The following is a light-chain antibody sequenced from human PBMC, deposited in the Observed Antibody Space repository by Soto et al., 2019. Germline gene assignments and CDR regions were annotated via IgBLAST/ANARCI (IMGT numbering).Light chain of an antibody. Sequence: QSALTQPPSASGSPGQSVTISCTGTSSDVGVYKYVSWYQQHPGKAPKLMIFEVNKRPSGVPDRFSGSKSGNTSSLTVSGLHAEDEADYYCSSYAGINNLGVFGTGTKLTVL. V-gene: IGLV2-8*01. J-gene: IGLJ1*01. CDR2: EVN. CDR3: SSYAGINNLGV. CDR1: SSDVGVYKY.